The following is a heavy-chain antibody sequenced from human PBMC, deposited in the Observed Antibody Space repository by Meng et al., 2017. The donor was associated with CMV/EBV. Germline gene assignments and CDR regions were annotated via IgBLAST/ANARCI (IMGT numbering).Heavy chain of an antibody. V-gene: IGHV3-21*01. CDR3: ARGVNPTVTTHWFDP. J-gene: IGHJ5*02. CDR2: ISSSSSYI. Sequence: GESLKISCAASGFTFSSYSMNWVRQAPGKGLEWVSSISSSSSYIYYADSVKGRFTISRDNAKNSLYLQMNSLRAEDTAVYYCARGVNPTVTTHWFDPWGQGALVTVSS. D-gene: IGHD4-17*01. CDR1: GFTFSSYS.